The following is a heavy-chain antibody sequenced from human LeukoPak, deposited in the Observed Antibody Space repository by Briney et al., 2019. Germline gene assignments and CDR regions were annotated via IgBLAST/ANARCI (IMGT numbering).Heavy chain of an antibody. CDR1: GYTFTIYA. J-gene: IGHJ5*02. V-gene: IGHV1-3*01. Sequence: ASVKVSCKASGYTFTIYAMHWVRQAPGQRLEWMGGINASNGNTKYSQKFQGRVTITRDTSASTAYMELSSLRSEDTAVYYCARDQLWFGDNWFDPWGQGTLVTVSS. CDR2: INASNGNT. D-gene: IGHD3-10*01. CDR3: ARDQLWFGDNWFDP.